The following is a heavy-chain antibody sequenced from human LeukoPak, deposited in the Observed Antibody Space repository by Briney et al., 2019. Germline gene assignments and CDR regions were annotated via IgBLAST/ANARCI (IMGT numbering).Heavy chain of an antibody. CDR1: GASISIRNW. J-gene: IGHJ4*02. CDR2: IYHRGTT. CDR3: ARGGYQRGYFDY. V-gene: IGHV4-4*02. Sequence: SETLSLTCAVSGASISIRNWWIWVRQPPGKGLAWIGDIYHRGTTNYNPSLKSRVTMSVDISNNHFTLNLTSVTAADTAVYYCARGGYQRGYFDYWGQGALVTVSS. D-gene: IGHD5-18*01.